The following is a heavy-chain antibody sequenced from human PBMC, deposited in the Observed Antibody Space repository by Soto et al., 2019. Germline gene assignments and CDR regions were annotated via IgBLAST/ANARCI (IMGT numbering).Heavy chain of an antibody. CDR2: IIPIFGTA. J-gene: IGHJ3*02. V-gene: IGHV1-69*05. Sequence: SVKVSCKASGGTFSSYAISWVRQAPGQGLEWMGGIIPIFGTANYAQKLQGRVTMTTDTSTSTAYMELRSLRSDDTAVYYCARDSALRALPDIWGQGTMVTVSS. CDR1: GGTFSSYA. CDR3: ARDSALRALPDI. D-gene: IGHD4-17*01.